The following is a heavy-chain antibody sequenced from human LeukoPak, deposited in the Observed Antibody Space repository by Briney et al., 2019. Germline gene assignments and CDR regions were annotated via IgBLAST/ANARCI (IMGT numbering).Heavy chain of an antibody. V-gene: IGHV3-30*18. CDR2: ISYDGSSK. CDR1: GFAFSNYA. D-gene: IGHD1-7*01. CDR3: AKVRVVFNWNYAYYFDY. Sequence: GGSLRLSCAASGFAFSNYAMHWVRQAPGKGLGWVAIISYDGSSKYYADSVKGRFTISRDNSNNTLYLQMNSLGPEDTAMYYCAKVRVVFNWNYAYYFDYWGQGTLVTVSS. J-gene: IGHJ4*02.